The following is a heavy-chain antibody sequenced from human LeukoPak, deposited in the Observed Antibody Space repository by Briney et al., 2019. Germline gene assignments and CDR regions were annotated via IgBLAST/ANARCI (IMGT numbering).Heavy chain of an antibody. CDR3: TKEAASESPYSFDF. V-gene: IGHV3-30*18. CDR1: GFTFRSYG. CDR2: VSSTGGTD. J-gene: IGHJ4*02. Sequence: GRSLRLSCAASGFTFRSYGMHWVRQAPGKGLEWVAVVSSTGGTDFYADSVKGRFTISRDNSKNTLSLQMNSLRADDTAVYYCTKEAASESPYSFDFWGQGTLVTVSS.